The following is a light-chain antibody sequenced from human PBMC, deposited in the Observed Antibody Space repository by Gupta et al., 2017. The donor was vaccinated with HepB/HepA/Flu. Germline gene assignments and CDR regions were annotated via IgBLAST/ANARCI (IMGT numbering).Light chain of an antibody. V-gene: IGKV1-5*03. CDR1: QSISSW. CDR3: QQYNDYSWT. Sequence: DIQMTQSPSTLSTSVGDRVTITCRATQSISSWLAWYQQKPGKAPKVLIYKASNLESGVPSRFSGSGSGTEFTLTISSRQPDDFATYYCQQYNDYSWTFGQGTKVEI. CDR2: KAS. J-gene: IGKJ1*01.